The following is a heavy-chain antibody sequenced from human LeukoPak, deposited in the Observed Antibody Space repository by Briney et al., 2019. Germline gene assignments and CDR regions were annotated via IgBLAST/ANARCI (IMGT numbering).Heavy chain of an antibody. D-gene: IGHD2-2*01. J-gene: IGHJ6*02. V-gene: IGHV1-8*01. CDR2: MNPNSGNT. CDR3: ARVFRGSTEYYYYGMDV. Sequence: ASVKVSCKASGYTFTSYDINWVRQATGQGLEWMGWMNPNSGNTGYAQKFQRRVTMTRNTSISTAYMELSSLRSEDTAVYYCARVFRGSTEYYYYGMDVWGQGTTVTVSS. CDR1: GYTFTSYD.